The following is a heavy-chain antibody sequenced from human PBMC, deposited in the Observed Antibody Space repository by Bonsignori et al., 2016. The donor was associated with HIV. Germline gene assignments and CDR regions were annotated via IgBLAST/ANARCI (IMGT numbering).Heavy chain of an antibody. CDR3: ARDPRPSSDGYNIPDAFDI. CDR1: GYTFTGYY. J-gene: IGHJ3*02. D-gene: IGHD5-24*01. Sequence: ASVKVSCKASGYTFTGYYMHWVRQAPGQGLEWMGWINPNSGGTNYAQKFQGRVTMTRDTSISTAYMELSRLRSDDTAVYYCARDPRPSSDGYNIPDAFDIWGQGTMVTVSS. CDR2: INPNSGGT. V-gene: IGHV1-2*02.